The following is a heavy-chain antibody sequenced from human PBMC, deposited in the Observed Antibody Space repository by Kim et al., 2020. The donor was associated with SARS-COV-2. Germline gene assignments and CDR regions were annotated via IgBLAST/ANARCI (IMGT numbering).Heavy chain of an antibody. CDR2: IWYDGSNK. Sequence: GGSLRLSCAASGFTFSSYGMHWVRQAPGKGLEWVAVIWYDGSNKYYADSVKGRFTISRDNSKNTLYLQMNSLRAEDTAVYYCAKDPGYSSSWSPYYYYYGMDVWGQGTTVTVSS. CDR3: AKDPGYSSSWSPYYYYYGMDV. CDR1: GFTFSSYG. D-gene: IGHD6-13*01. V-gene: IGHV3-33*06. J-gene: IGHJ6*02.